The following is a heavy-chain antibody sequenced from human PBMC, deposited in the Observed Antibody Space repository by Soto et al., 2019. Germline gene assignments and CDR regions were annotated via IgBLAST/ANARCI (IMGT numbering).Heavy chain of an antibody. CDR1: GFTFTSYG. CDR2: VSAYNGYT. Sequence: QVQLVQSGAEVKKPGASVKVSCKASGFTFTSYGFSWVRQAPGEGLEWMGWVSAYNGYTTYAQKLQGRVTMTTDTSTNTAYMEWRSLRSDDTAVYYCARAGRSIAVALSDSWGQGTLVTVSS. V-gene: IGHV1-18*01. CDR3: ARAGRSIAVALSDS. J-gene: IGHJ4*02. D-gene: IGHD6-19*01.